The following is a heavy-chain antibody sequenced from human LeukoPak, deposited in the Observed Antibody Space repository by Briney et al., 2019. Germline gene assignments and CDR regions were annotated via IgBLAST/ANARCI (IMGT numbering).Heavy chain of an antibody. CDR3: ARDPNPLPYYYDSSGYYVEVAFDI. J-gene: IGHJ3*02. CDR1: GFTFSSYG. V-gene: IGHV3-33*01. Sequence: GRSLRLSCAASGFTFSSYGMHWVRQAPGKGLEWVAVIWYDGSNKYYADSVKGRFTISRDNSKNTLYLQMNSLRAEDTAVYYCARDPNPLPYYYDSSGYYVEVAFDIWGQGTMVTVSS. CDR2: IWYDGSNK. D-gene: IGHD3-22*01.